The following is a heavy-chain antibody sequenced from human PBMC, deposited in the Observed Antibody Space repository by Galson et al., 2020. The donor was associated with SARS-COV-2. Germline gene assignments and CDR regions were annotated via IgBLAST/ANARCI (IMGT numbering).Heavy chain of an antibody. CDR3: ARDKNGYKEFDY. V-gene: IGHV3-11*01. Sequence: AGGSLRLSCVASEFNIDDYYMSWIRQAPGKGLEWVSYIGASGTTVFYADSVKGRFTISRDNAKNSLSLQMNSLRAEDTAVYYCARDKNGYKEFDYWGRGTLVTVSS. CDR2: IGASGTTV. CDR1: EFNIDDYY. D-gene: IGHD5-12*01. J-gene: IGHJ4*02.